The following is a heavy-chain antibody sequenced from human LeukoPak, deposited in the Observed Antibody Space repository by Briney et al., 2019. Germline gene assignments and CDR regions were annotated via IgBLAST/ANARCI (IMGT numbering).Heavy chain of an antibody. Sequence: ASVKVSCKASGYTFTDYYMHWVRQAPGQGLEWMGWIDPHSGGTNYAQKLQGRVTMTRDTSISTAYMELSRPRSDDTAIYYCAREYYDSSGRKHGFDTWGQGTKVTVSS. V-gene: IGHV1-2*02. D-gene: IGHD3-22*01. CDR3: AREYYDSSGRKHGFDT. CDR2: IDPHSGGT. CDR1: GYTFTDYY. J-gene: IGHJ3*02.